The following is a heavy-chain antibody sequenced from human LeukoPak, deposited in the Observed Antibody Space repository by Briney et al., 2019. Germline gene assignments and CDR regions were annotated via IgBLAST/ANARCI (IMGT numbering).Heavy chain of an antibody. CDR3: ATQILLCHYY. V-gene: IGHV4-4*07. Sequence: SETLSLTCTVSGGSINTYYWSWIRQPAGKGLEWIGRIYSSGTTHYNPSLKSRVTISVDTSKNQFSLKLSSVTAADTAVYYCATQILLCHYYWGQGTLVTVSS. D-gene: IGHD2/OR15-2a*01. CDR2: IYSSGTT. J-gene: IGHJ4*02. CDR1: GGSINTYY.